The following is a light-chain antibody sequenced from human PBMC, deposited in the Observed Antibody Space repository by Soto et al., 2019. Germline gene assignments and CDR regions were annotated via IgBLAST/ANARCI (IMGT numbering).Light chain of an antibody. CDR1: SSDVGSYNL. CDR3: CSYAGSSTYYV. V-gene: IGLV2-23*01. CDR2: EGS. J-gene: IGLJ1*01. Sequence: QTVVTQPASVSGSPGQSITISCTGTSSDVGSYNLVSWYQQHPGKAPKLMIYEGSKRPSGVSNRFSGSKSGNTASLTISGLQAEDEADYYCCSYAGSSTYYVFGTGTKLTV.